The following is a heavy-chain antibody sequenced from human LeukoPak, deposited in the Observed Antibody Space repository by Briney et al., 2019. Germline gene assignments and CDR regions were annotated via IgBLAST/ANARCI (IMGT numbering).Heavy chain of an antibody. Sequence: PGGSLRLSCAASGFTFSDYYMSWIRQAPGKGLEWVSYISNTGSTIYYADSVKGRFTISRDNSKNTLYLQMNSLRAEDTALYYCARVSGGDATYYFDYWGQGTLVTVSS. V-gene: IGHV3-11*01. D-gene: IGHD3-10*01. CDR2: ISNTGSTI. CDR3: ARVSGGDATYYFDY. CDR1: GFTFSDYY. J-gene: IGHJ4*02.